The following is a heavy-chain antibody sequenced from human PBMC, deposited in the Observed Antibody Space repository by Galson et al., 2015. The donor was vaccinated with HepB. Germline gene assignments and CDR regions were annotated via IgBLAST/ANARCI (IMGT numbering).Heavy chain of an antibody. V-gene: IGHV1-24*01. J-gene: IGHJ4*02. CDR3: ATGRTRGRLYYFDY. CDR2: FDLEDGET. D-gene: IGHD2-15*01. CDR1: GYTLTELS. Sequence: SVKVSCKVSGYTLTELSMHWVRQAPGKGLEWMGGFDLEDGETIYAQKFQSRVTMTEDTSTETAYMELSSLRSEDTAVYYCATGRTRGRLYYFDYWGQGTLVTVSS.